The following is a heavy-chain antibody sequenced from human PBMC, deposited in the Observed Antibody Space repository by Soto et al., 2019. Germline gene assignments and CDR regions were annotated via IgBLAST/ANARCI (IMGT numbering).Heavy chain of an antibody. CDR2: IYYSGST. CDR3: AREGIASYGMDV. J-gene: IGHJ6*02. V-gene: IGHV4-59*01. Sequence: SETLSLTCTVSGGSISSYYWSWIRQPPGKGLEWIGYIYYSGSTNYNPPLKSRVTISVDTSKNQFSLKLSSVTAADTAVYYCAREGIASYGMDVWGQGTTVTVSS. CDR1: GGSISSYY. D-gene: IGHD6-13*01.